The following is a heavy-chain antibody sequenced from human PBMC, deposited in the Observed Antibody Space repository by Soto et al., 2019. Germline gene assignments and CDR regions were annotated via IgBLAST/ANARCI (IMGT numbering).Heavy chain of an antibody. D-gene: IGHD6-13*01. CDR2: IYYSGST. J-gene: IGHJ4*02. CDR3: ARGSIAAAGDFDY. CDR1: GGSISSGNYY. V-gene: IGHV4-30-4*01. Sequence: SETLSLTCTVSGGSISSGNYYWSWIRQPPGKGLEWIGYIYYSGSTYYNPSLKSRVTISVDTSKNQFSLKLSSVTAADTAVYYCARGSIAAAGDFDYWGQGTLVTVSS.